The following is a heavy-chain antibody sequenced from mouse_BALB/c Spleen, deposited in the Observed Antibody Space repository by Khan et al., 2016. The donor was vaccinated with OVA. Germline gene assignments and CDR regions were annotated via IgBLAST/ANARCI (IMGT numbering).Heavy chain of an antibody. Sequence: EVQLQESGPSLVQPSQTLSLTCSVTGDSFSSGYWSWIRKFPGNKLEYMGYMISSGYTYYNPSLKSRISITRHTSKNQYYLQLNSVTTEDTATYYCARSTYRYAFAYWGQGTLVTVSA. CDR1: GDSFSSGY. CDR2: MISSGYT. V-gene: IGHV3-8*02. CDR3: ARSTYRYAFAY. J-gene: IGHJ3*01. D-gene: IGHD2-14*01.